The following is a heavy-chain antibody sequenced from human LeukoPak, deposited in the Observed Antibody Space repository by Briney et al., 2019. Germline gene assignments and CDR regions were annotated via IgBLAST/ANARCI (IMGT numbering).Heavy chain of an antibody. Sequence: SETLSLTCTVSGGSISSYYWSWIRQPPGKGLEWIGYIYYSGSTNYNPSLKSRVTISVDTSKNQFSLKLSSVTAADTAVYYCAREGRYYYGSGSSGIDYWGQGTLVTVSS. CDR1: GGSISSYY. CDR3: AREGRYYYGSGSSGIDY. J-gene: IGHJ4*02. D-gene: IGHD3-10*01. CDR2: IYYSGST. V-gene: IGHV4-59*12.